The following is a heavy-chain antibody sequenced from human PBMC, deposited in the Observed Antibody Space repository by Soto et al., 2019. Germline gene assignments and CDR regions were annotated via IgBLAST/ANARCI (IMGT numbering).Heavy chain of an antibody. CDR2: IRDSGSTT. V-gene: IGHV3-23*01. D-gene: IGHD3-22*01. CDR3: ARGSGSSAYSHFDY. Sequence: GGSLRLSCAASGFTFSSYAMNWVRQAPGKGLEWVSGIRDSGSTTYYADSVKGRFTISRDNSKNTLYLQMNSLRAEDTAAYYCARGSGSSAYSHFDYWGQGTLVTVSS. J-gene: IGHJ4*02. CDR1: GFTFSSYA.